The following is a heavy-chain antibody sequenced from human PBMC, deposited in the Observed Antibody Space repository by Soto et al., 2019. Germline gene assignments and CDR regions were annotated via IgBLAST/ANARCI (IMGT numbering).Heavy chain of an antibody. Sequence: SETLSLTCAVYGGSVSGYFWSWIRQPPGKGLEWIGEINHSGTTSYSPSLDSRVTTSVDTSKNQFSLKLTSVTAADTAVYYCAMAGNYRYFDAWGQGTLVTVSS. V-gene: IGHV4-34*01. D-gene: IGHD1-7*01. CDR3: AMAGNYRYFDA. CDR2: INHSGTT. CDR1: GGSVSGYF. J-gene: IGHJ4*02.